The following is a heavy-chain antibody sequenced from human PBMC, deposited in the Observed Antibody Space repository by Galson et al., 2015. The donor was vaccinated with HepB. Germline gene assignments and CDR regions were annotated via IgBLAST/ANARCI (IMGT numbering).Heavy chain of an antibody. CDR2: ITTTSSYI. CDR3: AKDGGAIDY. V-gene: IGHV3-21*01. J-gene: IGHJ4*02. Sequence: SLRLSCAASGFTFSSYNMNWVRQAPGKGLEWVSSITTTSSYIYYADSLKGRFTISRDNAKNSLYLQMNSLRAEDTAVYYCAKDGGAIDYWGQGTLVTVSS. D-gene: IGHD3-16*01. CDR1: GFTFSSYN.